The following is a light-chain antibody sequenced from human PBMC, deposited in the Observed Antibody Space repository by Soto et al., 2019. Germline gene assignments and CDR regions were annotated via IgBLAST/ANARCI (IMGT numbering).Light chain of an antibody. J-gene: IGKJ3*01. CDR1: QGISSY. Sequence: DIQLTQSPSFLSASVGDRVTITWRASQGISSYLAWYQQKPGKAPKLLIYAASTLQSGVPSRFSGSGSGTDFTLTISSLQPEDFATYYCQQLNSYPPSFGPGTKVDIK. V-gene: IGKV1-9*01. CDR3: QQLNSYPPS. CDR2: AAS.